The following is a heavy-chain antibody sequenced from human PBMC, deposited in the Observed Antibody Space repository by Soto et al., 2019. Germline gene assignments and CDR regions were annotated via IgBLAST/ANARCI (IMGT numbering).Heavy chain of an antibody. CDR2: IWYDGSNK. V-gene: IGHV3-33*01. Sequence: GGSLRLSCAASGFTFSSYGMHWVRQAPGKGLEWVAVIWYDGSNKYYADSVKGRFTISRDNSKNTLYLQMNSLRAEDTAVYYCARDSKAYCGGDCYSSLDYWGQGTLVTVSS. CDR1: GFTFSSYG. D-gene: IGHD2-21*01. J-gene: IGHJ4*02. CDR3: ARDSKAYCGGDCYSSLDY.